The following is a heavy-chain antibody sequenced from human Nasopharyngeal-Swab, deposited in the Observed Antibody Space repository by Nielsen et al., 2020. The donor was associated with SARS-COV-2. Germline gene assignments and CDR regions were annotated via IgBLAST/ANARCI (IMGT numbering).Heavy chain of an antibody. CDR2: NYYSGST. J-gene: IGHJ4*02. CDR3: ARARSYGSGRNPKGGGNFDY. Sequence: WTVLGRIGSNYYSGSTYYNPSLKSRVTISVDTSKNQFSLKLSSVTAADTAVYYCARARSYGSGRNPKGGGNFDYWGQGTLVTVS. V-gene: IGHV4-39*01. D-gene: IGHD3-10*01.